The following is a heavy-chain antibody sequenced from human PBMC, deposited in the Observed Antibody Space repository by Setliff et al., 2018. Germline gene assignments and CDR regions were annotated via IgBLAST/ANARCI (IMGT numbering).Heavy chain of an antibody. CDR1: GGSLSDYY. V-gene: IGHV4-34*01. Sequence: PSETLSLTCAVYGGSLSDYYWSWIRQPPGKGLEWIGEIHHSGSTKYNPSLKSRVTISVDTSKNQFSLRLSSVTAADTAVYYCARLRKAVDGINFPRYMDVWGKGTTVTVSS. CDR3: ARLRKAVDGINFPRYMDV. D-gene: IGHD6-19*01. CDR2: IHHSGST. J-gene: IGHJ6*04.